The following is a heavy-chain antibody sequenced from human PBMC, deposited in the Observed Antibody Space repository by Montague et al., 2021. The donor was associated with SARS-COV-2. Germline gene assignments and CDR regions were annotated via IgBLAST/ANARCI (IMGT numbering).Heavy chain of an antibody. CDR1: GGSFSDNY. J-gene: IGHJ4*02. Sequence: SETLSLTCAVYGGSFSDNYWSWIRKPPGKGLEWIGEINHRGTSNYNPSLKSRVSISVDTSENQFSLYLGSVTAADTAVYYCARGRQHFNMIVVVMTGGEYYFDYWGRGTLVTVSS. CDR2: INHRGTS. D-gene: IGHD3-22*01. CDR3: ARGRQHFNMIVVVMTGGEYYFDY. V-gene: IGHV4-34*01.